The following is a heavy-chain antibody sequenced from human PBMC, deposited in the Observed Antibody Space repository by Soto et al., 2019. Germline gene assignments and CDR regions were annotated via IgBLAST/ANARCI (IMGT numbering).Heavy chain of an antibody. V-gene: IGHV6-1*01. CDR3: ARDGLSIWFNIDS. Sequence: SQTLSLTCAISGDSVSSNSATWNWIRQSPSRGLEWLGRTYYRSKWYNDYAVSVKGRITINPDTSKNQFSLQLNSLTPEDTAVYYCARDGLSIWFNIDSRGQGTLVTVSS. D-gene: IGHD6-13*01. CDR1: GDSVSSNSAT. CDR2: TYYRSKWYN. J-gene: IGHJ4*02.